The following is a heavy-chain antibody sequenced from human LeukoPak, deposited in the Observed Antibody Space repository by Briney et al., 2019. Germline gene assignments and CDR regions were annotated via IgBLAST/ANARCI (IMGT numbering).Heavy chain of an antibody. CDR3: SRGPIQLWIHYDMDV. CDR2: IRSKAYGGTT. Sequence: GGSLRLSCTASGFTFGDHAMSWVRQAPGKGLEWVGFIRSKAYGGTTEYAASVKGRFTISRDDSKSIAYLQMNSLKSEDTAVYYCSRGPIQLWIHYDMDVWGQGTTVTVAS. J-gene: IGHJ6*02. V-gene: IGHV3-49*04. CDR1: GFTFGDHA. D-gene: IGHD5-18*01.